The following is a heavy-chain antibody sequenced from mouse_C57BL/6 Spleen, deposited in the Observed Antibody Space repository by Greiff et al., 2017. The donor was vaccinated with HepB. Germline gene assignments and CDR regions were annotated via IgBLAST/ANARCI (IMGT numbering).Heavy chain of an antibody. D-gene: IGHD1-1*01. CDR3: ARDVSYYGSSYDYAMDY. CDR1: GFTFSDYY. V-gene: IGHV5-16*01. Sequence: DVKLVESEGGLVQPGSSMKLSCTASGFTFSDYYMAWVRQVPEKGLEWVANINYDGSSTYYLDSLKSRFIISRDNAKNILYLQMSSLKSEDTATYYCARDVSYYGSSYDYAMDYWGQGTSVTVSS. CDR2: INYDGSST. J-gene: IGHJ4*01.